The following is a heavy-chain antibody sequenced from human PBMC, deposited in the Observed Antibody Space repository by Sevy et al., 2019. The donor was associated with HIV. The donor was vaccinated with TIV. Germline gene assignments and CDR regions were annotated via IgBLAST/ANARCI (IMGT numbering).Heavy chain of an antibody. D-gene: IGHD3-22*01. CDR3: ARDLSGGSGFPVGDFDY. J-gene: IGHJ4*02. CDR1: GFTFSSYS. Sequence: GGSLRLSCAASGFTFSSYSMNWVRQAPGKGLEWVSSISSSSSYIYYAHSVKGRFTISRDNAKNSLYLQMNSLRAEDTAVYYCARDLSGGSGFPVGDFDYWGQGTLVTVSS. V-gene: IGHV3-21*01. CDR2: ISSSSSYI.